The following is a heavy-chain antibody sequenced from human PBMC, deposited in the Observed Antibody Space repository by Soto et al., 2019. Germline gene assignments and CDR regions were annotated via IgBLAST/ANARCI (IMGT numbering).Heavy chain of an antibody. Sequence: QVQLVESGGGVVQPGRSLRLSCAASGFTFSSYGMHWVRQAPGKGLEWVAVISSDGSNKYYADSVKGRFTISRDNSKNTLYLQVNSLRAEETAVYYCAKDNVGARGGVYYYYYMDVWCKGTTVTVSS. CDR2: ISSDGSNK. J-gene: IGHJ6*03. D-gene: IGHD3-16*01. V-gene: IGHV3-30*18. CDR3: AKDNVGARGGVYYYYYMDV. CDR1: GFTFSSYG.